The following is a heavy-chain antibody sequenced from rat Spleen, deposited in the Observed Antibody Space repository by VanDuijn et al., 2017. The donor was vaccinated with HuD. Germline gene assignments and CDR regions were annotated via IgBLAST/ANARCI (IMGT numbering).Heavy chain of an antibody. CDR2: IWTGGST. D-gene: IGHD1-10*01. Sequence: VQLKESGPGLVQPSQTLSLTCTVSGFSLTDYSVHWVRQPPGKGLEWMGVIWTGGSTAHNSLLKSRLSISRDISKSQVFLKMNSLQTEDTATYYCARDSYNNYGFDYWGQGVMVTVSS. CDR3: ARDSYNNYGFDY. CDR1: GFSLTDYS. J-gene: IGHJ2*01. V-gene: IGHV2S63*01.